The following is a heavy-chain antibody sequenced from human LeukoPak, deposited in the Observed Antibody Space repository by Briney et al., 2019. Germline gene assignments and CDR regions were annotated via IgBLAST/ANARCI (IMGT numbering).Heavy chain of an antibody. CDR2: TVGSRPDT. J-gene: IGHJ3*02. V-gene: IGHV3-23*01. Sequence: GGSLRLSCAASGFTFTNYAMSWVRQTPGKGLEWVAATVGSRPDTYHADSVKGRFTISRDNAKKSLYLQMNSLRDEDTAVYYCARDTLLYADSPDAFDMWGQGTMVTVSS. D-gene: IGHD4-17*01. CDR1: GFTFTNYA. CDR3: ARDTLLYADSPDAFDM.